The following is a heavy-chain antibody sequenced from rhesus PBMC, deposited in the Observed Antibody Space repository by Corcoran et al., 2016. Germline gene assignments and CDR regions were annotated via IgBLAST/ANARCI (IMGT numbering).Heavy chain of an antibody. CDR1: GGSIIRSY. CDR3: ARDSNEYSNYVLDY. V-gene: IGHV4-169*02. Sequence: QLQLQESGPGLVQPSHTLSVPCAVSGGSIIRSYWRWFRQAPGKGLEWIGYIYGSGSSTNYNPSLKSRVTLSVDTSKNQLSLKLSSVTAADTAVYYCARDSNEYSNYVLDYWGQGVLVTVSS. CDR2: IYGSGSST. D-gene: IGHD4-23*01. J-gene: IGHJ4*01.